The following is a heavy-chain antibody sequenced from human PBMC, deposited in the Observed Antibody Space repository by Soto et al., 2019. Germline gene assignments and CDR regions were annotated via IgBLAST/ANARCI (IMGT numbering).Heavy chain of an antibody. CDR1: GFTFSSYG. Sequence: QVQLVESGGGVVQPGRSLRLSCAASGFTFSSYGMHWVRQAPGKGLEWVAVIWYDGNDKYYADSVKGRFTISRDNSRNTLFLKMRGLRAEETAVYYCARGVGIFSSAMAVWGQGTTVTSP. CDR2: IWYDGNDK. V-gene: IGHV3-33*01. CDR3: ARGVGIFSSAMAV. D-gene: IGHD3-3*01. J-gene: IGHJ6*02.